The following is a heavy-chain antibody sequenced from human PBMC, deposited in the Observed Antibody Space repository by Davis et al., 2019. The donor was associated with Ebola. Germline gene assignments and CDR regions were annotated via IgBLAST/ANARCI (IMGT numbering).Heavy chain of an antibody. CDR2: IKQDGSEI. CDR3: ARDRGVDGYNYEKYYYFGMDV. J-gene: IGHJ6*02. Sequence: PGGSLRLSCAVSGFTFSSYWMSWVRQAPGKGLEWVANIKQDGSEIHYVDSVEGRFSISRDNAKNALYLQMYSLRVEDTAVYYCARDRGVDGYNYEKYYYFGMDVWGHGTTVTVSS. CDR1: GFTFSSYW. D-gene: IGHD5-24*01. V-gene: IGHV3-7*01.